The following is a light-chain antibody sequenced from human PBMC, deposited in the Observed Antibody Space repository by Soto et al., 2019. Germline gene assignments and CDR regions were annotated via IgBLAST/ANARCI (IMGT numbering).Light chain of an antibody. J-gene: IGKJ5*01. CDR2: DAS. CDR1: QYIAIY. V-gene: IGKV3-11*01. Sequence: DIVLPQSPATLSLPRGERASLSCRGSQYIAIYVAWYKKKTGQARRLLTDDASNRATGITARFSGSGSGTDFTLTICSLEPDDCAVYYCQQRADWPITFGQGTRLEIK. CDR3: QQRADWPIT.